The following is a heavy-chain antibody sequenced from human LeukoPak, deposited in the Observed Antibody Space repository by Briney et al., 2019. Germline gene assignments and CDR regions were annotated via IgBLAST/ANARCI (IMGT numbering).Heavy chain of an antibody. D-gene: IGHD3-10*01. V-gene: IGHV4-4*07. CDR3: ARVRFGEFHNWFDP. J-gene: IGHJ5*02. CDR2: IYTSGST. CDR1: GGSISSYY. Sequence: SETLSLTCTVSGGSISSYYWSWIRQPAGKGLEWIGRIYTSGSTNYNPSLKSRVTMSVDTSKNQFSLKLSSVTAADTAVYYCARVRFGEFHNWFDPWGQGTLATVSS.